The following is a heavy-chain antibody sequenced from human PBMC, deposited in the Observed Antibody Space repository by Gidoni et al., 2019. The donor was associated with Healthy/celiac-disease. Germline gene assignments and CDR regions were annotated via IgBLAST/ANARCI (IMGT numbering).Heavy chain of an antibody. V-gene: IGHV1-69*01. D-gene: IGHD3-10*01. CDR1: GGTFSSYA. Sequence: SSVKVSCKASGGTFSSYAISWVRQAPGQGLEWMGGIIPIFGTANYAQKFQGRVTITADESTSTAYMELSSLRSEDTAVYYCAREGSYYGSVYYYYGMDVWGQGTTVTVSS. CDR2: IIPIFGTA. CDR3: AREGSYYGSVYYYYGMDV. J-gene: IGHJ6*02.